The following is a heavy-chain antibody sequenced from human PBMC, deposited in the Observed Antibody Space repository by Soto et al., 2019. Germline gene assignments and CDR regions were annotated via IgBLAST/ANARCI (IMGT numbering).Heavy chain of an antibody. V-gene: IGHV4-34*01. D-gene: IGHD2-8*02. CDR2: INHSGST. J-gene: IGHJ6*02. CDR3: ARLRGVLVYYYYVMDV. Sequence: SETLSLTCAVYGGSFSGYYWSWIRQPPGKGLEWIEEINHSGSTNYNPSLKSRVTISVDTSKNQFSLKLSSVTAADTAVYYCARLRGVLVYYYYVMDVWGQGTTVTVSS. CDR1: GGSFSGYY.